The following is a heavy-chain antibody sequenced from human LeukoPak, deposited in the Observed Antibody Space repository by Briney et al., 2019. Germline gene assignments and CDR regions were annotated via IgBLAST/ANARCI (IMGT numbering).Heavy chain of an antibody. CDR1: GYSISSGYY. Sequence: SETLSLTCAVSGYSISSGYYLGWIRQPPGKGLEWIGSIYHSGSTYYNPSLKSRVTISVDTSKNQFSLKLSSVTAADTAVYYCARQTWYYDILTGYYVRYFDYWGQGTLVTVSS. V-gene: IGHV4-38-2*01. CDR3: ARQTWYYDILTGYYVRYFDY. J-gene: IGHJ4*02. CDR2: IYHSGST. D-gene: IGHD3-9*01.